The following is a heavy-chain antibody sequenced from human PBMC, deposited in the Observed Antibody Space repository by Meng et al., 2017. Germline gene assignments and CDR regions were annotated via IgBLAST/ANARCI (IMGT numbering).Heavy chain of an antibody. V-gene: IGHV3-23*01. Sequence: GSLKISCAASGFTFSSYAMNWVRQAPGKGLEWVSGISGGGTTTYYADSMTGRFTISRDNSKNTLYLQVNSLRVEDTAIYFCAKGLVPPCRGANCYHFDSWGRGTLVTVSS. D-gene: IGHD2-15*01. J-gene: IGHJ4*01. CDR1: GFTFSSYA. CDR3: AKGLVPPCRGANCYHFDS. CDR2: ISGGGTTT.